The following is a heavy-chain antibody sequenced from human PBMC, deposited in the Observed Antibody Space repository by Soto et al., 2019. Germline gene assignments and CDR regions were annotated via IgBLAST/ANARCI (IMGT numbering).Heavy chain of an antibody. Sequence: PGESLKISCKGSGYSFTSYWIGWVRQMPGKGLEWMGIIYPGDSDTRYSPSFQGQVTISADKSISTAYLQWSSLKASDTAMYYCARRSAAGTTSAKNYYYYGMDVWGQGTTVTVSS. J-gene: IGHJ6*02. CDR3: ARRSAAGTTSAKNYYYYGMDV. CDR1: GYSFTSYW. V-gene: IGHV5-51*01. D-gene: IGHD6-13*01. CDR2: IYPGDSDT.